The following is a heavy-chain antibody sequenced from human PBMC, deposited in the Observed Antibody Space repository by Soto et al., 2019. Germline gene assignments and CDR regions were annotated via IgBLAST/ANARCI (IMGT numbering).Heavy chain of an antibody. Sequence: QVQLSQFGAEVKKPGASVKVSCKASGYSFTNFHIHWVRQAPGQGLEWMGMIDPSGGITRDAQRLQGRITMTRDASTSTDYMELRSLTSEDTAVYYCARDVTGHDNYETIGYYLDHWGQGTLVTVSS. V-gene: IGHV1-46*01. CDR3: ARDVTGHDNYETIGYYLDH. CDR2: IDPSGGIT. D-gene: IGHD3-22*01. CDR1: GYSFTNFH. J-gene: IGHJ4*02.